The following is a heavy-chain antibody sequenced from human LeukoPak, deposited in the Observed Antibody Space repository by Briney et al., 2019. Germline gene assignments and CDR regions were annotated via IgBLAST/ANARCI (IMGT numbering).Heavy chain of an antibody. CDR3: ARAVFTSDYDILTGYKGDWFDP. CDR2: IYYSGST. Sequence: SQTLSLTCTVSGGSISSGGYYWSWIRQHPGKGLEWIGYIYYSGSTYYNPSLKSRVTISVDTSKNQFSLKLSSVTAADTAVYYCARAVFTSDYDILTGYKGDWFDPWGQGTLVTVSS. CDR1: GGSISSGGYY. V-gene: IGHV4-31*03. J-gene: IGHJ5*02. D-gene: IGHD3-9*01.